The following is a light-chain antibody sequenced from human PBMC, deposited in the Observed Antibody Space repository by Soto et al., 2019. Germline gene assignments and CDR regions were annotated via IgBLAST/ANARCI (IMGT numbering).Light chain of an antibody. CDR1: SSDVGGYNY. Sequence: QLVLTQPASVSGSPGQSITISCTGTSSDVGGYNYVSWYQQHPGKAPKLMIYDVSNRPSGVSNRFSGSKSGSAASLTISGLQAEDEADYYCSSYTSSRNVVFGGGTKVTVL. CDR2: DVS. CDR3: SSYTSSRNVV. J-gene: IGLJ2*01. V-gene: IGLV2-14*01.